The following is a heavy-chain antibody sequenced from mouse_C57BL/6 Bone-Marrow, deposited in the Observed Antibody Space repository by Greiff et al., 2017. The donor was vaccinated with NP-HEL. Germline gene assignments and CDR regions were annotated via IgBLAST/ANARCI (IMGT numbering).Heavy chain of an antibody. CDR2: ISSGGSYT. J-gene: IGHJ3*01. CDR3: ARHKGLRRGFAY. V-gene: IGHV5-6*01. D-gene: IGHD2-2*01. Sequence: VQLKESGGDLVKPGGSLKLSCAASGFTFSSYGMSWVRQTPDKRLEWVATISSGGSYTYYPDSVKGRFTISRDNAKNTLYLQTSSLKSEDTAMYYCARHKGLRRGFAYWGQGTLVTVSA. CDR1: GFTFSSYG.